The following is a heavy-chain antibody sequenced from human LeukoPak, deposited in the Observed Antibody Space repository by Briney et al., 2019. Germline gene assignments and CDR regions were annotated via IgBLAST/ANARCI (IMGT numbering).Heavy chain of an antibody. Sequence: SETLSLTCTVSGGSIGSSSYYWGWIRQPPGKGLEWIGSIYYSGSTYYNPSLKSRVTISVDTSKNQFSLKLSSVTAADTAVYYCARDGGYYGSGSYLDVWGKGTTVTVSS. CDR2: IYYSGST. D-gene: IGHD3-10*01. V-gene: IGHV4-39*07. CDR1: GGSIGSSSYY. CDR3: ARDGGYYGSGSYLDV. J-gene: IGHJ6*04.